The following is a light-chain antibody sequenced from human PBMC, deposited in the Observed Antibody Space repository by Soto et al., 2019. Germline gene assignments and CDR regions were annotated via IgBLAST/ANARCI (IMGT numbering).Light chain of an antibody. V-gene: IGLV1-40*01. CDR3: QSYDSSLSGWV. Sequence: QSVLTQPPSVSVAPGQRVTISFTGSSSNIGASSDVHWYQQLPGTAPKLLIYGNSNRPSGVPDRFSGAKSGTSASLAITGLQAEDEADYYCQSYDSSLSGWVFGGGTKLTVL. J-gene: IGLJ3*02. CDR1: SSNIGASSD. CDR2: GNS.